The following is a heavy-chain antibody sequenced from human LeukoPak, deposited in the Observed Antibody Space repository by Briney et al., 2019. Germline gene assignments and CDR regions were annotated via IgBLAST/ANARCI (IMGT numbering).Heavy chain of an antibody. CDR1: GYTFTGYY. CDR3: ASQSARSTSPGY. D-gene: IGHD1-1*01. Sequence: ASVKVSCKASGYTFTGYYMHWVRQAPGQGLEWMGWINPNSGGTNYAQKFQGRVTMTRDTSISIAYMELSRLRSDDTAVYYCASQSARSTSPGYWGQGTQVTVSS. CDR2: INPNSGGT. V-gene: IGHV1-2*02. J-gene: IGHJ4*02.